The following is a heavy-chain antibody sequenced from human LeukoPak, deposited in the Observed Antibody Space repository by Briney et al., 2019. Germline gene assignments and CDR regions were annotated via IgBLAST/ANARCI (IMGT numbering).Heavy chain of an antibody. CDR3: ARGEIPGARHASFYYYGMDV. CDR1: GGTFSSYA. J-gene: IGHJ6*02. V-gene: IGHV1-69*04. CDR2: IIPILGIA. Sequence: SVKVSCKASGGTFSSYAISWVRQAPGQGLEWMGRIIPILGIANYAQKFQGRVTITADKSTSTAYMELSSLRSADTAVYYCARGEIPGARHASFYYYGMDVRGQGTTVTVSS. D-gene: IGHD7-27*01.